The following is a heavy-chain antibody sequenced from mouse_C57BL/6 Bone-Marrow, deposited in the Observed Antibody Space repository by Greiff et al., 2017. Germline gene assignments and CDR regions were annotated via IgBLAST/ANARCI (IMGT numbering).Heavy chain of an antibody. D-gene: IGHD2-2*01. V-gene: IGHV1-81*01. J-gene: IGHJ3*01. CDR1: GYTFTSYG. CDR3: ARGGVWLRRSWFAY. CDR2: IYPRSGNT. Sequence: QVQLKESGAELARPGASVKLSCKASGYTFTSYGISWVKQRTGQGLEWIGEIYPRSGNTYYNEKFKGKATLTADKSSSTAYMELRSLTSEDSAVYFCARGGVWLRRSWFAYWGQGTLVTVSA.